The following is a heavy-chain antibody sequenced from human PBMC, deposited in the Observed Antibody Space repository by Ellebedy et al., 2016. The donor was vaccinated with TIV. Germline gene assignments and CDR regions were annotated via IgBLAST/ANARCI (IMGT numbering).Heavy chain of an antibody. CDR2: IYPYSGGT. D-gene: IGHD6-6*01. Sequence: ASVKVSCKASGYTFTAYHIHWVRQAPGQGLEWMGWIYPYSGGTNYAPKFQGRVTMTRDTSISTAYMELSRLRSDDTAVYYCAAFPYISSSSAFWGQGTLVTVSS. J-gene: IGHJ4*02. V-gene: IGHV1-2*02. CDR1: GYTFTAYH. CDR3: AAFPYISSSSAF.